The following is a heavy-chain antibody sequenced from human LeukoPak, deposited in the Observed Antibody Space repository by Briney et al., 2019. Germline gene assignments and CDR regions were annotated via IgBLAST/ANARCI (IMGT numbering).Heavy chain of an antibody. CDR1: GGSFSGYY. V-gene: IGHV4-34*01. D-gene: IGHD5-12*01. CDR2: INHSGST. Sequence: SSETLSLTCAVYGGSFSGYYWGWIRQPPGKGLEWIGEINHSGSTNYNPSLKSRVTISVDTSKNQFSLRLSSVTAADTAVYFCARGQADIVATMNYWGQGTLVTVSS. J-gene: IGHJ4*02. CDR3: ARGQADIVATMNY.